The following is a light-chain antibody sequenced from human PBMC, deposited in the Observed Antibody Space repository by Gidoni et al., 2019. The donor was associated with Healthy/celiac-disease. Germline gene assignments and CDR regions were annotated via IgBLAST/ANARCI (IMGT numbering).Light chain of an antibody. Sequence: QSVLTQPLSVSAAPGQKVTISCSGRSSNIGNNYVSWYQQLPATAHKLLIYDNNKRPSGIPDRFSGSESGASATLGIAGLQTGDEADYYCGTWDNSLGAVVFGGGTKLTVL. J-gene: IGLJ2*01. CDR3: GTWDNSLGAVV. V-gene: IGLV1-51*01. CDR1: SSNIGNNY. CDR2: DNN.